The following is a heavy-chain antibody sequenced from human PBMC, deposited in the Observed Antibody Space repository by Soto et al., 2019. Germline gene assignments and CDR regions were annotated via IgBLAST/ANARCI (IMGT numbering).Heavy chain of an antibody. CDR3: ASPKDYGDYKNYYYGMDV. CDR2: INPSGGST. CDR1: GYTFTSYY. Sequence: QVQLVQSGAEVKKPGAAVKVSCKASGYTFTSYYMHCVRQAPGQGLEWMGIINPSGGSTSYAQKFQGRVTMTRDTSTSTVYMELSSLRSDDTAVYYCASPKDYGDYKNYYYGMDVWGQGTTVTVSS. D-gene: IGHD4-17*01. V-gene: IGHV1-46*01. J-gene: IGHJ6*02.